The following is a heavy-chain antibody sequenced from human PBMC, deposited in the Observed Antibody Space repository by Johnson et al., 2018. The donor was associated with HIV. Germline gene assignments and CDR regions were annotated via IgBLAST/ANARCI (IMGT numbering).Heavy chain of an antibody. CDR1: GFTFSSYA. CDR2: ISYDGSNK. CDR3: AREIPQQWLVRRGAFDI. Sequence: MLLVESGGGVVQPGRSLRLSCAASGFTFSSYAMHWVRQAPGKGLEWVAVISYDGSNKYYADSVKGRFTISRDNSKNTLYLQMNSLRAEDTAVYYCAREIPQQWLVRRGAFDIWGQGTMVTVSS. D-gene: IGHD6-19*01. J-gene: IGHJ3*02. V-gene: IGHV3-30*04.